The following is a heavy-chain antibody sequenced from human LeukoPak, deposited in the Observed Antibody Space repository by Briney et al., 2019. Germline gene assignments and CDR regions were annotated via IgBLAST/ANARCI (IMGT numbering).Heavy chain of an antibody. Sequence: SETLSLTCTVSGGSISSGDYYWSWIRQPPGKGLEWIGYIYYSGSTYYNPSLKSRVTISVDTSKNQFSLKLSSVTAADTAVYYCARERALGEGLNYWGQGTLVTVSS. CDR3: ARERALGEGLNY. J-gene: IGHJ4*02. CDR2: IYYSGST. V-gene: IGHV4-30-4*01. CDR1: GGSISSGDYY.